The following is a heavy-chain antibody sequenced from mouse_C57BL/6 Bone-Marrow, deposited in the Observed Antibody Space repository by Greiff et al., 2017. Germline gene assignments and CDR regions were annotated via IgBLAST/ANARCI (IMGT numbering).Heavy chain of an antibody. J-gene: IGHJ2*01. CDR1: GYTFTSYW. Sequence: QVQLQQPGAELVKPGASVKLSCKASGYTFTSYWMQWVKQRPGQGLEWIGEIDPSDSYTNYNQKFKGKATLTVDTYSSTAYMQLSSLTSEDSAVYYCARGHYVDYWGQGTTLTVSS. V-gene: IGHV1-50*01. CDR3: ARGHYVDY. CDR2: IDPSDSYT.